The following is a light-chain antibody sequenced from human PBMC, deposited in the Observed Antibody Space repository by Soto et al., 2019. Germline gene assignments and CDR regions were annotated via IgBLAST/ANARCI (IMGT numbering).Light chain of an antibody. Sequence: QLVLTQSPSASASLGASVKLTCTLSSGHSSYAISWHQQQPDKGPRYLMKVNSDGSHNKGDGIPDRFSGSTSGADYYLTISSLQSEDEADYYCQTWGTGIQVFGGGTKLTVL. CDR2: VNSDGSH. CDR3: QTWGTGIQV. J-gene: IGLJ3*02. CDR1: SGHSSYA. V-gene: IGLV4-69*01.